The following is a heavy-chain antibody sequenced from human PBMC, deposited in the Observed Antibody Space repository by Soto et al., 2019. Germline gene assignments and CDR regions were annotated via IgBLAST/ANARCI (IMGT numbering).Heavy chain of an antibody. CDR2: IRGSGDTT. J-gene: IGHJ4*02. Sequence: EVQMLESGGGLIQPGGSLRLSCAASGFTFSTFAMSWVRQAPGKGLEWVSAIRGSGDTTYYADSVKGRFTISRDNSKKTLYLQMSTMSADNTALYFCAKDGGGGFIAGIDCWGRGTLVTFSS. D-gene: IGHD3-16*01. CDR1: GFTFSTFA. CDR3: AKDGGGGFIAGIDC. V-gene: IGHV3-23*01.